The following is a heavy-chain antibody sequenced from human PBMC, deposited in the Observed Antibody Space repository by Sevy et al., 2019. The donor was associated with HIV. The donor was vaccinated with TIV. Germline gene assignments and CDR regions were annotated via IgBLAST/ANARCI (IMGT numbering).Heavy chain of an antibody. CDR3: AREDSKNGRYFDY. CDR2: ISFSSNYS. Sequence: GGSLRLSCAAAGFTFSSYTMNWVRQAPGKGLEWVASISFSSNYSYYTDSLKGRFTISRDNAKNSVYLQMNSLRAEDTAVYYCAREDSKNGRYFDYWGQGTLVTVSS. V-gene: IGHV3-21*01. J-gene: IGHJ4*02. CDR1: GFTFSSYT. D-gene: IGHD1-1*01.